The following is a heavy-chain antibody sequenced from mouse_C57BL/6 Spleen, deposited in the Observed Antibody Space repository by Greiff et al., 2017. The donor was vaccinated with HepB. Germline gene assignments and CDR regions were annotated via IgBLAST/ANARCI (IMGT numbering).Heavy chain of an antibody. CDR3: ARSTGTVSYFDY. CDR1: GYAFSSSW. V-gene: IGHV1-82*01. D-gene: IGHD4-1*02. J-gene: IGHJ2*01. Sequence: VQLQQSGPELVKPGASVKISCKASGYAFSSSWMNWVKQRPGQGLEWIGRIYPGYGDTNYNGKFKGKATLTADNSSSTAYMPLSSLTSEDSAVYFCARSTGTVSYFDYWGQGTTLTVSS. CDR2: IYPGYGDT.